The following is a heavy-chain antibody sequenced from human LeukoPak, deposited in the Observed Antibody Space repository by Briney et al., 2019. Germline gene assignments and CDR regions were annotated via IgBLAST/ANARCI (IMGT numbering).Heavy chain of an antibody. CDR2: IKQDGSDY. J-gene: IGHJ4*02. Sequence: GGSLRLSCAASGFTFSSYWMSWVRQAPGKGLEWVANIKQDGSDYYYVDSVKGRFTISRDNTKNSLYLQMNSLRAEDTAVYYCAREQTPVIHYYFDSWGQGTLVTVSS. V-gene: IGHV3-7*01. CDR3: AREQTPVIHYYFDS. D-gene: IGHD3-16*02. CDR1: GFTFSSYW.